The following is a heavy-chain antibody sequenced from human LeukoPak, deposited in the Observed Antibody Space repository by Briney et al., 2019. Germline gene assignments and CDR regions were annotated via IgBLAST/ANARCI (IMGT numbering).Heavy chain of an antibody. J-gene: IGHJ4*02. CDR1: GFTFSDYN. D-gene: IGHD2-21*02. V-gene: IGHV3-11*04. CDR2: ISRSGSTI. Sequence: GGSLRLSCAASGFTFSDYNMNWVRQAPGKGLEWVSYISRSGSTIYYADSVKGRFTISRDNAKNSLYLQMNSLRAEDTAVYYCANAGDLFRSLNYWGQGTLVTVSS. CDR3: ANAGDLFRSLNY.